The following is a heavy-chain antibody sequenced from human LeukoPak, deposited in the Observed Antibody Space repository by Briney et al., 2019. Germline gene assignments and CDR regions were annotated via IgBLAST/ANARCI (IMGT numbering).Heavy chain of an antibody. CDR3: ARLGEEYSPPGGYYYMDV. V-gene: IGHV3-21*01. D-gene: IGHD3-16*01. J-gene: IGHJ6*03. CDR1: GFTFSSYS. CDR2: ISSSSSYI. Sequence: GGSLRLSCAASGFTFSSYSMNWVRPAPGKGLEWVSSISSSSSYIYYADSVKGRFTISRDNAKNSLYLQMNSLRAEDTAVYYCARLGEEYSPPGGYYYMDVWDKGTTVTVSS.